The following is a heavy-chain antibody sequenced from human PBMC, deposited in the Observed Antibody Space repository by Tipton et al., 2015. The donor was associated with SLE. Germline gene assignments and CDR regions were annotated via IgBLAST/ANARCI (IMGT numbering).Heavy chain of an antibody. CDR1: GFTFSSYS. CDR3: ARPTHSGDFSHFDL. D-gene: IGHD4-17*01. CDR2: INILSNYI. Sequence: SLRLSCAASGFTFSSYSMNWVRQPPGRGLEWVSSINILSNYIYYADSVQGRITISRDNAKNALYLQMNSLRAEDTAVYYCARPTHSGDFSHFDLWGQGTLVTVSA. V-gene: IGHV3-21*03. J-gene: IGHJ4*02.